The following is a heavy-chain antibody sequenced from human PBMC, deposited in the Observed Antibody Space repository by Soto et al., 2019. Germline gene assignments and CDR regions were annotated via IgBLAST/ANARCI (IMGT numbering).Heavy chain of an antibody. CDR1: GFTFSSYS. CDR3: ARISYYYDSSGSLTGADY. Sequence: GGSLRLSCAASGFTFSSYSMNWFRQAPGKGLEWVSSISSSSSYIYYADSVKGRFTISRDNAKNSLYLQMNSLRAEDTAVYYCARISYYYDSSGSLTGADYWGQGTLVTVSS. V-gene: IGHV3-21*01. CDR2: ISSSSSYI. J-gene: IGHJ4*02. D-gene: IGHD3-22*01.